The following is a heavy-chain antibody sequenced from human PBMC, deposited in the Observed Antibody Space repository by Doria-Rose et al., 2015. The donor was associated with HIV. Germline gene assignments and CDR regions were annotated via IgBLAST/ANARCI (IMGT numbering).Heavy chain of an antibody. J-gene: IGHJ3*02. CDR3: ARDLRYCSSTSCDDAFGI. V-gene: IGHV1-2*02. D-gene: IGHD2-2*01. Sequence: INPNSGDTNSAQKFQDRVTMTRDTSIDTAYMELSRLRSDDTAVYYCARDLRYCSSTSCDDAFGIWGQGTMVTVSS. CDR2: INPNSGDT.